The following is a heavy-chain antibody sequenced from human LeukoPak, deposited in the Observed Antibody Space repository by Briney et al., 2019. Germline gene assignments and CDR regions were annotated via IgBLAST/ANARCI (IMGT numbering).Heavy chain of an antibody. V-gene: IGHV3-30*02. CDR2: IRYDGNNK. D-gene: IGHD3-10*01. J-gene: IGHJ4*02. CDR3: AKDRWFAELFESYFDS. CDR1: GLVFSNYG. Sequence: PGESLRLSCAASGLVFSNYGMHWVRQAPGRGLEWVTFIRYDGNNKYYADSVKGRFTISRDNSKNTLYLHMNSLRTEDTAMYYCAKDRWFAELFESYFDSWGQGALVTVSS.